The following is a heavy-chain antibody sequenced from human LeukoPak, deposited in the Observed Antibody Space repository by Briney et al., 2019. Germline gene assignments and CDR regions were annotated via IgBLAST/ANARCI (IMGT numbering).Heavy chain of an antibody. CDR3: ARGKGDY. V-gene: IGHV1-2*02. Sequence: ASVTVSFKASGYSITCYYKHWVRQAPGQGLEWMGWINPNSGGTNYAQKFQGRVTMTRDTSIGTAYMQLTSLRSDDTAVYYCARGKGDYWGQGTLVTVSS. J-gene: IGHJ4*02. CDR1: GYSITCYY. CDR2: INPNSGGT.